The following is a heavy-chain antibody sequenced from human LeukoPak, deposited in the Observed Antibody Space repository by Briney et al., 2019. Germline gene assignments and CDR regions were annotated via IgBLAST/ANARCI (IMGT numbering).Heavy chain of an antibody. CDR1: GFSFSSYW. Sequence: GGSLRLSCVVSGFSFSSYWMSWVRQAPGKGLEWVAVISYDGSNKYYADSVKGRFTISRDNSKNTLYLQMNSLRAEDTAVYYCAKDIKASSIAAAGADYWGQGTLVTVSS. CDR3: AKDIKASSIAAAGADY. V-gene: IGHV3-30*18. CDR2: ISYDGSNK. D-gene: IGHD6-13*01. J-gene: IGHJ4*02.